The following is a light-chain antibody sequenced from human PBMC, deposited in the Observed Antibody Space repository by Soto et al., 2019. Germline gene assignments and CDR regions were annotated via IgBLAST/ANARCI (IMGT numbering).Light chain of an antibody. CDR2: AAS. Sequence: QQKQGKGPDLLIYAASNLRTGVPSRFSGSWSGTEFNLTINSLQSEDFAVYYCQQYDAWPLTFGGGTKVDIK. V-gene: IGKV1D-8*02. J-gene: IGKJ4*01. CDR3: QQYDAWPLT.